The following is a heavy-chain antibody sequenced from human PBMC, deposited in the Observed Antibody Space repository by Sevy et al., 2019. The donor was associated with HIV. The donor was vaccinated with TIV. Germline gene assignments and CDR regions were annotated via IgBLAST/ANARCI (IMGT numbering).Heavy chain of an antibody. CDR1: GVIFSNFA. V-gene: IGHV3-30*04. CDR2: TSYDGSHK. D-gene: IGHD1-26*01. CDR3: ARGENDDEFFQY. Sequence: GGSLRLSCTVSGVIFSNFAMHWVRQAPGKGLEWVAVTSYDGSHKYYADSVKGRFTVSRDNSRNILSLEMNSLRRDDTAVYYCARGENDDEFFQYWGQGTLVTVSS. J-gene: IGHJ1*01.